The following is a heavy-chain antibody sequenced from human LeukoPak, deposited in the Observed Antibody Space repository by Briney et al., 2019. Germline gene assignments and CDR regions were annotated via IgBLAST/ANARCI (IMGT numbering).Heavy chain of an antibody. CDR2: IDHSGTA. Sequence: SETLSLTCAVSGGSFSGHYCSWIRQAPGKGLEWIGEIDHSGTADSNPSLKRRVTISVDTSKNEFSLRLNSVTAADTAVYYCARGVYGTTATFEFWGQGTLVTVPS. D-gene: IGHD1-7*01. CDR1: GGSFSGHY. V-gene: IGHV4-34*01. CDR3: ARGVYGTTATFEF. J-gene: IGHJ4*02.